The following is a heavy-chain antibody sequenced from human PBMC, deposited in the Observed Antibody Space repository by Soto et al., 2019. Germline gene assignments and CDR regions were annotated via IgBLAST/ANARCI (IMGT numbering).Heavy chain of an antibody. Sequence: PGGSLRLSCAASGFTFSSYSMNWIRQAPGKGLEWVSSISGSSGYTYYADSVKGRFTISRDNSKNSLYLQMNSLRAEDTAVYYCAKEGCSGGSCYSRVYYLDYWGHGTLVTVSS. V-gene: IGHV3-21*04. D-gene: IGHD2-15*01. J-gene: IGHJ4*01. CDR2: ISGSSGYT. CDR3: AKEGCSGGSCYSRVYYLDY. CDR1: GFTFSSYS.